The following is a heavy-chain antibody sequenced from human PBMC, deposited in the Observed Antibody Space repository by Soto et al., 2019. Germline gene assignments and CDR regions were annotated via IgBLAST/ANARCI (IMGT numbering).Heavy chain of an antibody. CDR3: ARGSFASGHGYDI. CDR1: GHLFNNHW. D-gene: IGHD2-21*02. Sequence: LGESLKISCKGPGHLFNNHWIGWVRQTPGKGLEWMGLIFTRDSETKTSPSFQGHVSFSVDNSINTVYLQWTSLKTTDTGIYFCARGSFASGHGYDIWGQGTLVTVSS. CDR2: IFTRDSET. J-gene: IGHJ4*02. V-gene: IGHV5-51*01.